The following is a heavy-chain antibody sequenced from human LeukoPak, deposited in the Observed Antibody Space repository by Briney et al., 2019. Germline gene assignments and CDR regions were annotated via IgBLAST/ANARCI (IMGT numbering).Heavy chain of an antibody. Sequence: GGSLRLSCAASGFTFSNYAITWVRQAPGKGLEWVSTISSSSTNTYYADSVKGRFTISRDNSKNTLYLQMNSLRAEDTAVYYCAKDGHYDSSGFTLQYWGQGTLVTVSS. CDR1: GFTFSNYA. J-gene: IGHJ1*01. V-gene: IGHV3-23*01. CDR3: AKDGHYDSSGFTLQY. CDR2: ISSSSTNT. D-gene: IGHD3-22*01.